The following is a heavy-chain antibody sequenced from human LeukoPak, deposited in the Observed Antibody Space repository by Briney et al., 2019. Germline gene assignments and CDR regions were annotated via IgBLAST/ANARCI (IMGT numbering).Heavy chain of an antibody. CDR1: GFTVSSNY. V-gene: IGHV3-66*01. Sequence: GGSLRLSCAASGFTVSSNYMSWVRQAPGKGLEWVSVIYSGGSTYYAGSAKGRFTISRDNSKNTLYLQMNSLRAEDTAVYYCARDKYSSGWYYYFDYWGQGTLVTVSS. CDR3: ARDKYSSGWYYYFDY. CDR2: IYSGGST. D-gene: IGHD6-19*01. J-gene: IGHJ4*02.